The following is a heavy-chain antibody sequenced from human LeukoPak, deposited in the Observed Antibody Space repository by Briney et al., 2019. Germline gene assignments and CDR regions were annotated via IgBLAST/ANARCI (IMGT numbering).Heavy chain of an antibody. Sequence: GESLKISCKGSGYRFTSYWISWVRQVPGKGLEWMGIIYPGDSDTRYSPSFQGQVTISADKSISTAYLQWSSLKASDTAMYYCARGPDYDSSGYYYPWGQGTLVTVSS. CDR2: IYPGDSDT. D-gene: IGHD3-22*01. J-gene: IGHJ4*02. V-gene: IGHV5-51*01. CDR1: GYRFTSYW. CDR3: ARGPDYDSSGYYYP.